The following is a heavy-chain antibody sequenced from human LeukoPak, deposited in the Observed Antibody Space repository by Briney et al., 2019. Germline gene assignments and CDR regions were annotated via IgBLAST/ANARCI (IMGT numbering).Heavy chain of an antibody. CDR3: ARQGGSYYY. V-gene: IGHV4-34*01. CDR2: INHSGST. Sequence: NASETLSLTCAVYGGSFSGYYWSWIRQPPGKGLEWIGEINHSGSTNYNPSLKSRVTISVDTSKNQFSLRLSSVTAADTAVYYCARQGGSYYYWGQGTLVTVSS. D-gene: IGHD1-26*01. J-gene: IGHJ4*02. CDR1: GGSFSGYY.